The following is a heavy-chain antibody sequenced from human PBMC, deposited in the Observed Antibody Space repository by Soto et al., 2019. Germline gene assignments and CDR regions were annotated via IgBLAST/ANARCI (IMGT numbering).Heavy chain of an antibody. D-gene: IGHD1-26*01. CDR2: VNPNSGGT. J-gene: IGHJ4*02. Sequence: QEQLVQSGADIKKPGASVKVSCKASGHTFSGYYVHWVRQAPGQGLEWMGWVNPNSGGTHYAQKFQGRVSMTRDTSLIAVYMELRSLRPDDMAVYFCASDFVGDDLTWTTGEVGRLWGQGTLVTVAS. CDR1: GHTFSGYY. V-gene: IGHV1-2*02. CDR3: ASDFVGDDLTWTTGEVGRL.